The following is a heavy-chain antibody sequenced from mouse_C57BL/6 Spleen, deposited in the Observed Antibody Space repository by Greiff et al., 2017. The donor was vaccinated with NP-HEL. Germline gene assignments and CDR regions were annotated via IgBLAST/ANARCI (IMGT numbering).Heavy chain of an antibody. V-gene: IGHV5-6*01. D-gene: IGHD2-4*01. CDR1: GFTFSSYG. CDR2: ISSGGSYT. Sequence: EVHLVESGGDLVKPGGSLKLSCAASGFTFSSYGMSWVRQTPDKRLEWVATISSGGSYTYYPDSVKGRFTISRDNAKNTLYLQMSSLKSEDTAMYYCARGRLRRAMDYWGQGTSVTVSS. J-gene: IGHJ4*01. CDR3: ARGRLRRAMDY.